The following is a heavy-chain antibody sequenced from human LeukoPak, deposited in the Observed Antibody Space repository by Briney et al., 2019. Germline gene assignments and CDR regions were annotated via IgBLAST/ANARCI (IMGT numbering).Heavy chain of an antibody. J-gene: IGHJ4*02. CDR2: IYYSGST. CDR3: ARYVWGSYPGLYYFDY. CDR1: GGSISSYC. D-gene: IGHD3-16*02. Sequence: SETLSLTCTVSGGSISSYCWSWIRQPPGKGLEWIGYIYYSGSTNYNPSLKSRVTISVDTSKNQFSLKLNSVTAADTAVYYCARYVWGSYPGLYYFDYWGQGTLVTVSS. V-gene: IGHV4-59*01.